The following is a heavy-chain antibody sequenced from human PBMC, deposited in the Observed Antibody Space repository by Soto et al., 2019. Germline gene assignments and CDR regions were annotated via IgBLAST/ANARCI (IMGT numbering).Heavy chain of an antibody. J-gene: IGHJ6*02. CDR1: GFPFSPAW. CDR2: IKSQGGGGTA. CDR3: LWQQDCYYGRAD. D-gene: IGHD6-13*01. V-gene: IGHV3-15*07. Sequence: EVQLVESGGGLITPGGSLRLSCAASGFPFSPAWMNWVRQAPGKGLEWVGLIKSQGGGGTAHYAAHVKGRITISRDNTRNTVYMKINSLKPEDTDLYSCLWQQDCYYGRADWGQGTTVTVSS.